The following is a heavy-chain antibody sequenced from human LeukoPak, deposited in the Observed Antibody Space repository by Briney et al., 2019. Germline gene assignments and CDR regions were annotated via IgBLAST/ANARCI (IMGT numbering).Heavy chain of an antibody. V-gene: IGHV3-21*01. Sequence: PGGSLRLSCAASGFTFSSYSMNWVRQAPGKGLEWDSSISSSSSYIYYADSVKGRFTISRDNAKNSLYLQMNSLRAEDTAVYYCARGSTTTFAGYFQHWGQGTLVTVSS. CDR2: ISSSSSYI. CDR3: ARGSTTTFAGYFQH. D-gene: IGHD2-2*01. J-gene: IGHJ1*01. CDR1: GFTFSSYS.